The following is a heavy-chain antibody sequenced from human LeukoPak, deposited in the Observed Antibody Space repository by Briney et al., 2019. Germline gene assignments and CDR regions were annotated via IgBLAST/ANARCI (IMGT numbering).Heavy chain of an antibody. V-gene: IGHV4-59*01. CDR3: ARAGYSSSWYGGNWFDP. CDR2: IYYSGST. Sequence: SETLSLTCTVSGGSIRSYWSWIRQPPGKGLEWIGYIYYSGSTNYNPSLKSRVTISVDTSKNQFSLKLSSVTAADTAVYYCARAGYSSSWYGGNWFDPWGQGTLVTVSS. D-gene: IGHD6-13*01. CDR1: GGSIRSY. J-gene: IGHJ5*02.